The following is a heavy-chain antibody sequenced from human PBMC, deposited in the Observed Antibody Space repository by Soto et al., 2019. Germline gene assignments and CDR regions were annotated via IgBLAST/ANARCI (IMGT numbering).Heavy chain of an antibody. CDR1: GGSISSGGYY. V-gene: IGHV4-31*03. CDR3: ARGHDSSGTYFDY. CDR2: IYYSGST. Sequence: QVQLQESGPGLVKPSQTLSLTCTVSGGSISSGGYYWSWIRQHPGKGLEWIGYIYYSGSTYYNPSLKSRVTISVETSKHQFSLKLSSVTAADTAVYYCARGHDSSGTYFDYWGQGTLVTVSS. J-gene: IGHJ4*02. D-gene: IGHD3-22*01.